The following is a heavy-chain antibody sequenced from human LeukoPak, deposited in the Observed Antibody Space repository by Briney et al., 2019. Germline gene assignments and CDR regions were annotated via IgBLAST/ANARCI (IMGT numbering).Heavy chain of an antibody. CDR2: TIGSGSEM. Sequence: PGGSLRLSCGGSGFTFNSYSMNWVRQAPGKGLEWVASTIGSGSEMFYADSLKGRFTISRDNSKNSLYLQMNSLRVEDTAVYYCAKVQSDIVGAMFFSFDVWGQGTMVSVSS. V-gene: IGHV3-21*06. CDR3: AKVQSDIVGAMFFSFDV. J-gene: IGHJ3*01. CDR1: GFTFNSYS. D-gene: IGHD1-26*01.